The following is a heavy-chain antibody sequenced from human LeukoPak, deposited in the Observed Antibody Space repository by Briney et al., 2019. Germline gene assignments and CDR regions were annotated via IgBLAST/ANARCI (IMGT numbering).Heavy chain of an antibody. CDR1: GGSISSYY. CDR2: IYYSGST. J-gene: IGHJ2*01. Sequence: PSETLSLTCTVSGGSISSYYWSWIRQPPGKGLEWIGYIYYSGSTNYNPSLKSRVTISVDTSKNQFSLKLSSVTAADTAVYYCARDHDYWYFDLWGRGTLVTVSS. V-gene: IGHV4-59*01. CDR3: ARDHDYWYFDL.